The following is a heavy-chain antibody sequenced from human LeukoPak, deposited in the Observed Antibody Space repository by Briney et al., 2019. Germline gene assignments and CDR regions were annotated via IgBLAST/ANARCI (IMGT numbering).Heavy chain of an antibody. D-gene: IGHD2-21*01. J-gene: IGHJ2*01. V-gene: IGHV4-59*01. Sequence: SETLSLTCTVSGDPINSYYWSWIRQPPGKGLEWIGHIYYSGSTNYNPSLKSRVTISKDTSKKQFFLKLSSVTAADPRVFYFSGRAYARIFDLWGRGTLVTVSS. CDR3: SGRAYARIFDL. CDR1: GDPINSYY. CDR2: IYYSGST.